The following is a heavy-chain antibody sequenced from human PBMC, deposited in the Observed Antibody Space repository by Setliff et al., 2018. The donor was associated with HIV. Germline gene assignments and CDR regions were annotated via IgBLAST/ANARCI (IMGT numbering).Heavy chain of an antibody. J-gene: IGHJ4*02. CDR2: IIPLFGTA. V-gene: IGHV1-69*13. CDR1: GGTVTTYA. Sequence: SVKVSCKASGGTVTTYAINWVRQAPGQWLEWMGGIIPLFGTANYAQKFQGRVTITADESTSAAYMELSSLKSEDTAVYYCARGMGITGRLSFWGQGTQVTVSS. CDR3: ARGMGITGRLSF. D-gene: IGHD6-6*01.